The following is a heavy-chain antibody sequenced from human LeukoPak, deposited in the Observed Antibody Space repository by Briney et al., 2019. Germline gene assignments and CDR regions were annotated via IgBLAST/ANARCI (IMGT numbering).Heavy chain of an antibody. D-gene: IGHD6-6*01. Sequence: GGSLRLSCAASGFTFSSYAMSWVRQAPGKGLEWVSAISGSGGSTYYADSVKGRFTISRDNSKNTLYLQMNSLSAEDTAVYYCASLYSSSSAAADFDYWGQGTLVTVSS. CDR1: GFTFSSYA. CDR3: ASLYSSSSAAADFDY. J-gene: IGHJ4*02. V-gene: IGHV3-23*01. CDR2: ISGSGGST.